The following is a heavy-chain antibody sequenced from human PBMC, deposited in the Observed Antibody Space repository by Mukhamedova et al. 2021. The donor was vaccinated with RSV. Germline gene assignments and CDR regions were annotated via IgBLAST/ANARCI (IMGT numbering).Heavy chain of an antibody. Sequence: GFTFSSYGMHWVRQAPGKGLEWVTFISNDGNNKYYADSVKGRFTVSRDNSKNTLYLQMNSLRPEETAVYYCANSNYVPFDYWGQGT. CDR2: ISNDGNNK. CDR1: GFTFSSYG. J-gene: IGHJ4*02. D-gene: IGHD4-11*01. V-gene: IGHV3-30*18. CDR3: ANSNYVPFDY.